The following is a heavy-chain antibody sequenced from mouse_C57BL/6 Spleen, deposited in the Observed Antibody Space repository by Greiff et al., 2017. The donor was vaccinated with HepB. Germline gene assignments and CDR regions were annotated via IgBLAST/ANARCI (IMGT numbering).Heavy chain of an antibody. V-gene: IGHV1-69*01. J-gene: IGHJ2*01. CDR1: GYTFTSYW. CDR3: ASQGGTLHYFDY. CDR2: IDPSDSYT. D-gene: IGHD4-1*01. Sequence: QVQLQQPGAELVMPGASVKLSCKASGYTFTSYWMHWVKQRPGQGLEWIGEIDPSDSYTNYNQKFKGKSTLTVDKSSSTAYMQLSSLTSEDSAVYYCASQGGTLHYFDYWGQGTTLTVSS.